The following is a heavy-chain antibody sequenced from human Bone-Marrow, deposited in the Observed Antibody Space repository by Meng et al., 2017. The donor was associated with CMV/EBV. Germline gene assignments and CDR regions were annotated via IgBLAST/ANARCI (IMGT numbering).Heavy chain of an antibody. CDR2: IYYSGST. J-gene: IGHJ4*02. CDR3: ARDQNEYYFDY. V-gene: IGHV4-34*01. Sequence: GSLRLSCAVYGGSFSGYYWSWIRQPPGKGLEWIGGIYYSGSTYYNPSLKSRVTISLDTSKNQFSLKLTSVTAADTAVYYCARDQNEYYFDYWGRGTLVTVSS. CDR1: GGSFSGYY.